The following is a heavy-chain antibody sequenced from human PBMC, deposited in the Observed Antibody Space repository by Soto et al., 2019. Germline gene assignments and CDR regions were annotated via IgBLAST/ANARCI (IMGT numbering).Heavy chain of an antibody. V-gene: IGHV1-69*02. CDR3: AASYGSGYRAFDY. CDR2: INPIVSMP. CDR1: GDTFSFYT. J-gene: IGHJ4*02. D-gene: IGHD3-10*01. Sequence: QVQLVQSGTEVKKPGSSVKVSCKASGDTFSFYTINWVRQAPGLGLEWVGRINPIVSMPNYAQKFQGRVPMTAEKSTSTAYMELRSLRSDDTAMYFCAASYGSGYRAFDYWGQGALVIVSS.